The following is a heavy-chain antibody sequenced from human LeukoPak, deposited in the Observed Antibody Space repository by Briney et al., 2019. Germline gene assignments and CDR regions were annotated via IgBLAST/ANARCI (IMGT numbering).Heavy chain of an antibody. CDR3: ARVRGGYYLDY. J-gene: IGHJ4*02. D-gene: IGHD5-24*01. CDR2: IKQDGSEK. CDR1: GITFSSFW. Sequence: GGSLRLSCAASGITFSSFWMSWVRQAPGKGLEWVANIKQDGSEKYYVDSVKGRFTISRDNAKNSLFLQMNSLRAEDTAVYFCARVRGGYYLDYWGQGTLVTVSS. V-gene: IGHV3-7*04.